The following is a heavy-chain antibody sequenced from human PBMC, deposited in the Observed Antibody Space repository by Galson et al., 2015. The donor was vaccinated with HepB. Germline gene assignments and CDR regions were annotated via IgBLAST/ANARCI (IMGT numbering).Heavy chain of an antibody. J-gene: IGHJ3*02. D-gene: IGHD6-13*01. CDR3: VKAVGQLALFEAFDI. CDR1: GFTFSRYA. CDR2: ISSNGGST. Sequence: SLRLSCAASGFTFSRYAMHWVRQAPGKGLEYVSAISSNGGSTYYADSVKGRFTISRDNSKNTLYLQMSSLRAEDTAVYYCVKAVGQLALFEAFDIWGQGTMVTVSS. V-gene: IGHV3-64D*06.